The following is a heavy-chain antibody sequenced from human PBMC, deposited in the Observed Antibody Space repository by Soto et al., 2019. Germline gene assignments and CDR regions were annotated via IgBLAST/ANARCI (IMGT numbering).Heavy chain of an antibody. CDR3: AREERGYVPATQLSSYYYYMDV. J-gene: IGHJ6*03. CDR1: GGSISSGGYY. D-gene: IGHD2-2*01. V-gene: IGHV4-31*03. CDR2: IYYSGST. Sequence: PSETLSLTCTVSGGSISSGGYYWSWIRQHPGKGLEWIGYIYYSGSTYYNPSLKSRVTISVDTSKNQFSLKLSSVTAADTAVYYCAREERGYVPATQLSSYYYYMDVWAKGNTVTVSS.